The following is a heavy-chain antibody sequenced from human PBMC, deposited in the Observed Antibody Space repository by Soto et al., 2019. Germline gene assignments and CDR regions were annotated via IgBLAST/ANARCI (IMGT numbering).Heavy chain of an antibody. V-gene: IGHV4-31*03. D-gene: IGHD4-17*01. J-gene: IGHJ3*02. CDR1: GGSISSGGYY. CDR2: IYYSGST. CDR3: ARDNDYGGNSDAFDI. Sequence: QVQLQESGPGLVKPSQTLSLTCTVSGGSISSGGYYWSWIRQHPGKGLEWIGYIYYSGSTYYNPSLKSRVTISVDPSKNQFSLKLSSVTAADTAVYYCARDNDYGGNSDAFDIWGQGTMVTVSS.